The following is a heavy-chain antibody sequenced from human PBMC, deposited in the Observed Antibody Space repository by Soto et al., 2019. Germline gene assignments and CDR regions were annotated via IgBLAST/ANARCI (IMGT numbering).Heavy chain of an antibody. Sequence: ASVKVSCKASGYTYTSYGISWVRQAPGQGHEWMGWISAYNGNTNYAQKLQGRVTMTTDTSTSTAYMELRSLRSDDTAVYYCVRDPGMYYDFWSGPSPPTPWGQGTLVTVSS. J-gene: IGHJ5*02. CDR3: VRDPGMYYDFWSGPSPPTP. CDR1: GYTYTSYG. V-gene: IGHV1-18*01. CDR2: ISAYNGNT. D-gene: IGHD3-3*01.